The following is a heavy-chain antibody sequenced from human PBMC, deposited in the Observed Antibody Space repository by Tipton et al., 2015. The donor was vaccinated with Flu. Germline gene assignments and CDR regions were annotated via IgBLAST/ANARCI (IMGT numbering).Heavy chain of an antibody. D-gene: IGHD6-19*01. CDR1: GFNFRSFS. V-gene: IGHV3-23*01. J-gene: IGHJ3*01. CDR2: VSDSGATS. CDR3: AKFFSGWYSAFDL. Sequence: SLRLSCVASGFNFRSFSMGWVRQAPGKGLERVASVSDSGATSFHADSVKGRFTISRDDFRSTLSLQMDSLRADDTAEYFCAKFFSGWYSAFDLWGQGTRVAVSS.